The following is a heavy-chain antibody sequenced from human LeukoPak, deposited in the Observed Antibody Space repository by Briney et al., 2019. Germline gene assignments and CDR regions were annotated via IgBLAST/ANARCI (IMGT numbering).Heavy chain of an antibody. CDR1: GGSISSGDYY. D-gene: IGHD1-26*01. J-gene: IGHJ4*02. CDR3: AREALGSYRFFDY. Sequence: PSETLSLTCTVSGGSISSGDYYWSRIRQPPGKGLEWIGYIYYSGSTYYNPSLKSRVTISVDTSKNQFSLKLSSVTAADTAVYYCAREALGSYRFFDYWGQGTLVTVSS. CDR2: IYYSGST. V-gene: IGHV4-30-4*01.